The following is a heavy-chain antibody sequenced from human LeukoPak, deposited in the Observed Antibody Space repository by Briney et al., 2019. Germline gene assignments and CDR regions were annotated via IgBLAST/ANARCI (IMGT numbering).Heavy chain of an antibody. CDR2: INSDGSST. D-gene: IGHD1-26*01. Sequence: GGSLRLSCAASGFTFSSYWMHWVRQAPGKGLVWVSRINSDGSSTSYADSVKGRFTISRDNAKNTLYLQMNSLRTEDTAVYYCARVRSGSSAGNYGMDVWGQGTTVTVSS. CDR1: GFTFSSYW. V-gene: IGHV3-74*01. CDR3: ARVRSGSSAGNYGMDV. J-gene: IGHJ6*02.